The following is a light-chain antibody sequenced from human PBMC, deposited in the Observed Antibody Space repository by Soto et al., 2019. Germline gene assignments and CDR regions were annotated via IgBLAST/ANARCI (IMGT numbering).Light chain of an antibody. CDR2: GAS. V-gene: IGKV3-15*01. CDR3: QQYDLALT. J-gene: IGKJ3*01. CDR1: QSVSSN. Sequence: EIVMTQSPATLSVSPGERATLSCRASQSVSSNLAWYQQKPGQAPRLLIYGASTRATGIPARFSGSGSGTEFTLTISSLQSEDFAVYYCQQYDLALTFGPGTRVDI.